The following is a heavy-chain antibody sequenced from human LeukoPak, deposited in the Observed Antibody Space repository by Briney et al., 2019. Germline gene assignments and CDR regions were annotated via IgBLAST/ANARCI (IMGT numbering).Heavy chain of an antibody. Sequence: GGSLRLSCAASGFTFSSYSMNWVRQAPGEGLEWVSSISSSSSYIYYADSVKGRFTISRDNAKNSLYLQMNSLRAEDTAVYYCAKGADDFWSGYFPNFDYWGQGALVTVSS. CDR2: ISSSSSYI. CDR3: AKGADDFWSGYFPNFDY. J-gene: IGHJ4*02. CDR1: GFTFSSYS. D-gene: IGHD3-3*01. V-gene: IGHV3-21*01.